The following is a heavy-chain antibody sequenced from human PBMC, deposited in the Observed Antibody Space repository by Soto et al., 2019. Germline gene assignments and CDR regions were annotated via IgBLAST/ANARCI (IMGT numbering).Heavy chain of an antibody. CDR2: INHSGNT. D-gene: IGHD6-6*01. Sequence: PSETLSLTCAVYGESFSGYYWSWIRQPPGKGLEWIGQINHSGNTRYNPSLKSRVTISVDTSKNQFSLKLSSVTAADTAVYYCAGRFYTSSSFDYWGQGTLVTVSS. V-gene: IGHV4-34*01. CDR3: AGRFYTSSSFDY. CDR1: GESFSGYY. J-gene: IGHJ4*02.